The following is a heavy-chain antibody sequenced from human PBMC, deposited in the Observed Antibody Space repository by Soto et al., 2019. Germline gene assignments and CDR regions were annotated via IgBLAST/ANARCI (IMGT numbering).Heavy chain of an antibody. J-gene: IGHJ5*02. V-gene: IGHV1-69*06. Sequence: SVKVSCKASGGTFSSYAISWVRQAPGQGLEWMGGIIPIFGTANYAQKFQGRVTITADKSTSTAYMELSSLRSEDTAVYYCARDPGGWLAARPDWFDPWGQGTLVTVSS. CDR1: GGTFSSYA. D-gene: IGHD6-6*01. CDR3: ARDPGGWLAARPDWFDP. CDR2: IIPIFGTA.